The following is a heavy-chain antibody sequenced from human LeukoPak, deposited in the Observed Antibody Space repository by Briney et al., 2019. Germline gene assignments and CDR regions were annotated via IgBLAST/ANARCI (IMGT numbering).Heavy chain of an antibody. D-gene: IGHD4/OR15-4a*01. CDR2: ISSSGSTI. Sequence: GGSLRLSCAASGFTFSSYEMNWVRQAPGKGLEWVSYISSSGSTIYYADSVKGRFTISRDNAKNSLYLQMNSLRAEDTAVYYCAKTYGGKRPIDYWGQGTLVTVSS. J-gene: IGHJ4*02. V-gene: IGHV3-48*03. CDR1: GFTFSSYE. CDR3: AKTYGGKRPIDY.